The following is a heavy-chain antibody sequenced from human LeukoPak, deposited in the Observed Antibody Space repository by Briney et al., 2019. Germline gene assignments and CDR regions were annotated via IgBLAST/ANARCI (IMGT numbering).Heavy chain of an antibody. CDR2: IKQDGTEK. V-gene: IGHV3-7*01. J-gene: IGHJ3*02. CDR1: GFSFTTYW. D-gene: IGHD4-17*01. CDR3: ARDYYGDYYAFDI. Sequence: GGSLRLSCAASGFSFTTYWMSWVRQAPGKGLEWVANIKQDGTEKYYMDSVKGRFTISRDNAKNSLYLQMNSLRVEDTAVYYCARDYYGDYYAFDIWGQGTMVTVSS.